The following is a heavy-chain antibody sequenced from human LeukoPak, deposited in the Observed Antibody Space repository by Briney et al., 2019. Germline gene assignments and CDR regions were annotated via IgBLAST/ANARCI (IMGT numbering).Heavy chain of an antibody. Sequence: GGSLRLSCAASGFIFSDYYMSWIRQAPGKGLEWVANIKTDGSQIYYVDSVKGRFTISRDNAKNSLYLQMNSLRAEDTAVYYCARDLNWETYWGQGTLVSVSS. D-gene: IGHD7-27*01. CDR2: IKTDGSQI. J-gene: IGHJ4*02. CDR1: GFIFSDYY. CDR3: ARDLNWETY. V-gene: IGHV3-7*01.